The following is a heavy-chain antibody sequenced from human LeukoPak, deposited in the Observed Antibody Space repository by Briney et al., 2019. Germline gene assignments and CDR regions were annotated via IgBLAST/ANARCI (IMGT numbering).Heavy chain of an antibody. CDR1: GFTFSSYA. D-gene: IGHD3-22*01. CDR2: ISYDGSNK. V-gene: IGHV3-30-3*01. CDR3: ARVSHIAAYYYDSSGYYV. J-gene: IGHJ4*02. Sequence: GRSLRLSCAASGFTFSSYAMHWVRQAPGKGLEWVAVISYDGSNKYYADSVKGRFTISRDNSKNTLYLQMNSLRAEDTAVYYCARVSHIAAYYYDSSGYYVWGQGTLVTVSS.